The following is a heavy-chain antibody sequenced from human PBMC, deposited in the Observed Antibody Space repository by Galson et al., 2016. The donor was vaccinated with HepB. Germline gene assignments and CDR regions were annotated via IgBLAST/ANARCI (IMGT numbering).Heavy chain of an antibody. D-gene: IGHD5-18*01. J-gene: IGHJ4*02. CDR2: LSYDETNK. Sequence: SLRLSCAASGFTFSSYGMHWVRQAPGKGLEWVAVLSYDETNKFYADSLKGRFTISRDNSKNTLYLQMNSLRAEDTAVYYCAKDIEGRLPGYWGQGTLVTVSS. V-gene: IGHV3-30*18. CDR3: AKDIEGRLPGY. CDR1: GFTFSSYG.